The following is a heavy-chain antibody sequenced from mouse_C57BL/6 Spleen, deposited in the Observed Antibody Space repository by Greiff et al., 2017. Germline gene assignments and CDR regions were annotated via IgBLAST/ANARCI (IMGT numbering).Heavy chain of an antibody. CDR1: GYSITSGYY. J-gene: IGHJ2*01. Sequence: EVKLMESGPGLVKPSQSLSLTCSVTGYSITSGYYWNWIRQFPGNKLEWMGYISYDGSNNYNPSLKNRISITRDTSKNQFFLKLNSVTTEDTATYYCARGDRGNYVDYWGQGTTLTVSS. V-gene: IGHV3-6*01. CDR2: ISYDGSN. CDR3: ARGDRGNYVDY. D-gene: IGHD3-1*01.